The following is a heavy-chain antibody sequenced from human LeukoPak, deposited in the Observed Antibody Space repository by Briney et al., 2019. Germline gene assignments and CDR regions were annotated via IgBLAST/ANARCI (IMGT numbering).Heavy chain of an antibody. Sequence: GRSLRLSCAASGFTFSSFAMHWVRQAPGKGLEWVALISNEGSNKHYADSVKGRFTISRDNSKNTLYLQMNSLRAEDTAVYYCAKVDFWSGYYMSGAFDYWGQGTLVTVSS. CDR1: GFTFSSFA. D-gene: IGHD3-3*01. V-gene: IGHV3-30*18. CDR2: ISNEGSNK. CDR3: AKVDFWSGYYMSGAFDY. J-gene: IGHJ4*02.